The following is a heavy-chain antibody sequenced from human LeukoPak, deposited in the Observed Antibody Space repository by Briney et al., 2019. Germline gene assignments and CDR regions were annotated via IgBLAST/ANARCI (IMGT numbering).Heavy chain of an antibody. D-gene: IGHD6-13*01. CDR3: VRARIAAGYGGTGY. CDR2: ISNSGSPI. J-gene: IGHJ4*02. CDR1: GFTFSDRY. Sequence: GGSLRLSCAASGFTFSDRYMNWIRQVPGKGLEWVAYISNSGSPIYYADSVKGRFTISRDNARNSLYLQMNSLRAEDTAVYYCVRARIAAGYGGTGYWGQGTLVTVSS. V-gene: IGHV3-11*01.